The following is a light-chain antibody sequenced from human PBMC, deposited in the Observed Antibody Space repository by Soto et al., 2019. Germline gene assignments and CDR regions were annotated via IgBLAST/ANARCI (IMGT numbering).Light chain of an antibody. V-gene: IGKV1-9*01. CDR1: HGINSH. Sequence: DIQMTQSPSTLSASVGDTVTVTCRASHGINSHLAWYQQGPGKAPKLLIYAASTLQSGVPSRFSGSASGTEFTLTISSLQPEDFATYYCQQVSGYPLNFGGGTKVDIK. J-gene: IGKJ4*01. CDR3: QQVSGYPLN. CDR2: AAS.